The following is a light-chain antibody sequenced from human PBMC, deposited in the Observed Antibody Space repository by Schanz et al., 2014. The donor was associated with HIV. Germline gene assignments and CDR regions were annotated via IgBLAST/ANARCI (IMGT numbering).Light chain of an antibody. CDR1: TSNIGTPFN. CDR3: QSYDDSLSAVV. V-gene: IGLV1-40*01. J-gene: IGLJ2*01. CDR2: EDG. Sequence: QSVLTQPPSVSGAPGQGVTISCTGSTSNIGTPFNVHWYQQLPGTAPKLLIYEDGGRPSGVPDRFSVSRSGTSASLVISGLRSEDEADYYCQSYDDSLSAVVFGGGTKLTVL.